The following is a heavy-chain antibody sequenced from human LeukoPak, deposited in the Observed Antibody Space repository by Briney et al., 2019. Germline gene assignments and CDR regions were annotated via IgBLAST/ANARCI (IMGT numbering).Heavy chain of an antibody. CDR3: ARDSLWFDP. J-gene: IGHJ5*02. Sequence: PSETLSLTCTVSGGSISGHFWSWIRQPPGKGLEWIGYIHYSGCANYNPSLKSRLTISVDTSKRQFSLKLSSVTAADTAVYYCARDSLWFDPWGQGTLVTVSS. CDR2: IHYSGCA. CDR1: GGSISGHF. V-gene: IGHV4-59*11.